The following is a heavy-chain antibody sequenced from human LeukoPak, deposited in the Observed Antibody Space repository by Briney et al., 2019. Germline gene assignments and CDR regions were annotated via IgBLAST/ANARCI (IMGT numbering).Heavy chain of an antibody. CDR3: ASQGAVEYNWFDP. J-gene: IGHJ5*02. CDR1: GGSISSYY. Sequence: SETLSLTCTVSGGSISSYYWSWIRQPAGKGLEWIGCIYTSGSTNYNPSLKSRDTMSVDTSKNQFSLKLSSVTAADTAVYYCASQGAVEYNWFDPWGQGTLVTVSS. V-gene: IGHV4-4*07. CDR2: IYTSGST.